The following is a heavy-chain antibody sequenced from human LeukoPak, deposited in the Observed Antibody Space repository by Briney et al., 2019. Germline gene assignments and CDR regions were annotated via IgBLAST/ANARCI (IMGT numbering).Heavy chain of an antibody. CDR3: TRDFDP. CDR2: IKQDGSEK. CDR1: GLSFGNYW. Sequence: GGSLRLSCVASGLSFGNYWMDWVRQAPGKGLEWVGNIKQDGSEKYYVDSVKGRFTISRDNAKNSLYLDMNSLRVEDTAIYYCTRDFDPWGQGTLVTVAS. J-gene: IGHJ5*02. V-gene: IGHV3-7*01.